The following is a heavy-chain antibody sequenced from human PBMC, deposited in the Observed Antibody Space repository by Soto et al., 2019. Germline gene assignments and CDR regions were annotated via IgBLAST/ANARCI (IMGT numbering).Heavy chain of an antibody. CDR3: VRESTTSGPNWLDT. CDR1: GGSINSGRSS. J-gene: IGHJ5*02. D-gene: IGHD1-1*01. Sequence: SETLSLTCSVSGGSINSGRSSWNWIRQSPGKGLEWIAYIYHSGSTYYNPSLKSRVTISVDRSENQFSLKLTSVTAADTAVYYCVRESTTSGPNWLDTWGPGILVTAPQ. V-gene: IGHV4-30-2*06. CDR2: IYHSGST.